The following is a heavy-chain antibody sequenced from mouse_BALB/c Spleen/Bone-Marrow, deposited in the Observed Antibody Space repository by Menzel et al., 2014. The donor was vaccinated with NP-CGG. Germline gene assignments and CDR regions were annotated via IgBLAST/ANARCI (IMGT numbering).Heavy chain of an antibody. J-gene: IGHJ4*01. Sequence: DVHLVESGGGLVQPGGSRKLSCAASGFTFSSFGMHWVRQAPERGLEWVAYISSGTSTIYYADTVKGRFNISRDNPKNTLIPQMTSLRTEDTAIYDCKRDEGYNIRNAMDYWGQGTSVTVSS. CDR2: ISSGTSTI. V-gene: IGHV5-17*02. CDR1: GFTFSSFG. D-gene: IGHD2-3*01. CDR3: KRDEGYNIRNAMDY.